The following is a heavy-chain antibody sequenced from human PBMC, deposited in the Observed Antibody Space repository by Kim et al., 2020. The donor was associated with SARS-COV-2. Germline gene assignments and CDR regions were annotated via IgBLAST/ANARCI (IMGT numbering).Heavy chain of an antibody. CDR1: GGSISSGGYY. CDR2: IYYSGST. CDR3: ARGPLRITMIVVVTHWYCDL. V-gene: IGHV4-31*03. J-gene: IGHJ2*01. Sequence: SETLSLTCTVSGGSISSGGYYWSWIRQHPGQGLAWIGYIYYSGSTYYNPSLKSRVTISVDTSKNQFSLKLSSVTAADTAVYYCARGPLRITMIVVVTHWYCDLWGRGTLVTVSS. D-gene: IGHD3-22*01.